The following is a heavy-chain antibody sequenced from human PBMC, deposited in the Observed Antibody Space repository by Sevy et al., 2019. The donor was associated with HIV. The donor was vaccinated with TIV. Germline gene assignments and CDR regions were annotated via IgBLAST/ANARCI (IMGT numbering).Heavy chain of an antibody. Sequence: GGSLRLSCAASGFSFDNHAMMWFRQPPGKGLEWVSTTPTTGISTFYANSVRGRFIIYRDNSKSTLYLEMNSLRVEDTALYYCARGWPIHLWGQGTLVTVSS. CDR2: TPTTGIST. V-gene: IGHV3-23*01. D-gene: IGHD3-3*02. J-gene: IGHJ4*02. CDR3: ARGWPIHL. CDR1: GFSFDNHA.